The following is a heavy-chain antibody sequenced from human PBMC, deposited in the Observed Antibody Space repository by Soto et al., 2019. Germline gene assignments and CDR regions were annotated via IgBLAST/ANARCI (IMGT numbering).Heavy chain of an antibody. CDR3: ARGGFWSGFPYYGMDV. V-gene: IGHV3-48*03. D-gene: IGHD3-3*01. J-gene: IGHJ6*02. Sequence: EVQLVESGGGLVQPGGSLRLSCAASGFTFSSYEMNWVRQAPGKGLEWVSYISSSGNTEYYADSVKGRFTISRDNAKNSLYLQMNSLRAEDMAVYYCARGGFWSGFPYYGMDVWGQGTTVTVSS. CDR2: ISSSGNTE. CDR1: GFTFSSYE.